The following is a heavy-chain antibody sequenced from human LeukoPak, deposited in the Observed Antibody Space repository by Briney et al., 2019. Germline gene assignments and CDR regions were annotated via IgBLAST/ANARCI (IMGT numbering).Heavy chain of an antibody. CDR1: GGSISSYY. Sequence: PSETLSLTCTVSGGSISSYYWSWIRQPAGKGLEWIGRIYTSGSTNYNPSLKSRVTMSVDTSKNQFSLKLSSVTAADTAVYYCARDQGENYDFWSGYCCDAFDIWGQGTMVTVSS. J-gene: IGHJ3*02. CDR2: IYTSGST. V-gene: IGHV4-4*07. CDR3: ARDQGENYDFWSGYCCDAFDI. D-gene: IGHD3-3*01.